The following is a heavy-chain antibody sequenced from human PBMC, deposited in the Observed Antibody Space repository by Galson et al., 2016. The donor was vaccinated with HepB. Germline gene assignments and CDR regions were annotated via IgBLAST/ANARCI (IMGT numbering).Heavy chain of an antibody. J-gene: IGHJ4*02. CDR2: ISGGSDYN. V-gene: IGHV3-21*01. CDR1: GFTFSSYS. CDR3: ARGYSSEGGDC. D-gene: IGHD6-25*01. Sequence: SLRLSCAASGFTFSSYSMNWVRQAPGKGLEWVSSISGGSDYNFYSDSVKGRFTISRDNAKDSLYLQMNSLRVEDTAIYYCARGYSSEGGDCWGQGTLVTVSS.